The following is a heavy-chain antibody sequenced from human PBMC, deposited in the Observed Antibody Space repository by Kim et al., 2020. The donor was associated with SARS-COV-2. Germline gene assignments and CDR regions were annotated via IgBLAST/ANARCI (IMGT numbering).Heavy chain of an antibody. CDR1: GYTFTSYY. Sequence: ASVKVSCKASGYTFTSYYMHWVRQAPGQGLEWMGIINPSGGSTSYAQKFQGRVTMTRDTSTSTVYMELSSLRSEDTAVYYCARDRRDDYVWGSYRASNWFDPWGQGTLVTVSS. D-gene: IGHD3-16*02. V-gene: IGHV1-46*01. CDR2: INPSGGST. J-gene: IGHJ5*02. CDR3: ARDRRDDYVWGSYRASNWFDP.